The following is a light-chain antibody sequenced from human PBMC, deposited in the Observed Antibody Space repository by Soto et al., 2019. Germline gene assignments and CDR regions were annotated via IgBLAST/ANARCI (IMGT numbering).Light chain of an antibody. CDR1: QSVSSN. Sequence: EIVMTQSPATLSVSPGERAALCCRASQSVSSNLAWYQQKPGQAPRLLIYGASTRATGIPARFSGSGSGTEFTLTISSLQSEDFAVYYCQQYNNWPPRFTFGPGTKVDIK. J-gene: IGKJ3*01. CDR3: QQYNNWPPRFT. V-gene: IGKV3-15*01. CDR2: GAS.